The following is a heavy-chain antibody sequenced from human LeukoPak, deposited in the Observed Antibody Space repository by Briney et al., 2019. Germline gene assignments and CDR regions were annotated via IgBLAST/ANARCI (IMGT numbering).Heavy chain of an antibody. D-gene: IGHD4-17*01. CDR3: ASGGDYAEGIYFDY. CDR1: GFTFSSYA. J-gene: IGHJ4*02. V-gene: IGHV3-30-3*01. CDR2: ISYDGSNK. Sequence: GRSLRLSCAASGFTFSSYAMHWVRQAPGKGLEWVAVISYDGSNKYYADSVKGRFTISRDNSKNTLYLQMNSLRAEDTAVYYCASGGDYAEGIYFDYWGQGTLVTVSS.